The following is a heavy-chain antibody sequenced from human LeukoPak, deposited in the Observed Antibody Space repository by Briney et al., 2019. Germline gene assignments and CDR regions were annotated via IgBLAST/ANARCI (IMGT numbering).Heavy chain of an antibody. V-gene: IGHV4-39*07. CDR1: GGSISSSSYY. Sequence: PSETLSLTCTVSGGSISSSSYYWGWIRQPPGRGLEWIGSIYYSGSTNYNPSLKSRVTISLDTSKNQFSLKLSSVTAADTAVYYCARGYRSGYYPDDWGQGTLVTVSS. CDR2: IYYSGST. D-gene: IGHD3-22*01. CDR3: ARGYRSGYYPDD. J-gene: IGHJ4*02.